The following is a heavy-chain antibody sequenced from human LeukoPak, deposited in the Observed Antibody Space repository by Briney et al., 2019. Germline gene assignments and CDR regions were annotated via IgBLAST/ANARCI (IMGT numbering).Heavy chain of an antibody. CDR2: INHSGST. D-gene: IGHD6-6*01. V-gene: IGHV4-34*01. CDR3: ASRAPSIAAPLGYYYMDV. Sequence: PSETLTLTCAVSGCSFSSYYWSWIRQPPGKGLEWVGEINHSGSTNYNPSLKSRVTISVDTSRNQFSLKLSSLTAADTAVYYCASRAPSIAAPLGYYYMDVGGKGTTVTVSS. J-gene: IGHJ6*03. CDR1: GCSFSSYY.